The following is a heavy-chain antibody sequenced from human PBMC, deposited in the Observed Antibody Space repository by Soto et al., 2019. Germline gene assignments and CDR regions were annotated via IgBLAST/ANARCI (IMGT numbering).Heavy chain of an antibody. Sequence: EVQLLESGGGLVQPGGSLRLSCAASGFTFSSYAMSWVRQAPGKGLEWVSAISGSGGSTYYADSVKGRLTISRDNSKNTLYLQMNSLRAEDTAVYYCAKTSSGWNDAFDIWGQGTMVTVSS. CDR2: ISGSGGST. CDR1: GFTFSSYA. D-gene: IGHD6-19*01. CDR3: AKTSSGWNDAFDI. V-gene: IGHV3-23*01. J-gene: IGHJ3*02.